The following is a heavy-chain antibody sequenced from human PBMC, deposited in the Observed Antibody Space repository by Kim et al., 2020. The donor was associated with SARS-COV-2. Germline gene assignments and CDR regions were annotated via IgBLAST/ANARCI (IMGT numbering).Heavy chain of an antibody. V-gene: IGHV3-23*01. CDR3: AKGGRTNAFDS. Sequence: TTHYADSVRGRFTISRDNSKNTMYLQMNSLRVEDTALYYCAKGGRTNAFDSWGQGTLVTVSS. D-gene: IGHD1-26*01. J-gene: IGHJ4*02. CDR2: TT.